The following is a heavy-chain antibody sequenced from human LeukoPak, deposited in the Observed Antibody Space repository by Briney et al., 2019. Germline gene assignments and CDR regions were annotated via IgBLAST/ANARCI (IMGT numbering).Heavy chain of an antibody. CDR3: AKDLVLRFLEWSPGFDY. CDR2: ISSSGSTI. Sequence: GGSLRLSCAASGFTFSDYYMSWIRQAPGKGLEWVSYISSSGSTIYYADSVKGRFTVSRDNSKNSLYLQMNSLRTEDTALYYCAKDLVLRFLEWSPGFDYWGQGTLVTVSS. J-gene: IGHJ4*02. CDR1: GFTFSDYY. D-gene: IGHD3-3*01. V-gene: IGHV3-11*01.